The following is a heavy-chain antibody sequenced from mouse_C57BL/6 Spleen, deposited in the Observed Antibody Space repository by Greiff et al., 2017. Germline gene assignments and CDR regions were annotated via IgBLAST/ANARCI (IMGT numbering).Heavy chain of an antibody. CDR2: ISSGGDYI. Sequence: EVQLVESGEGLVKPGGSLKLSCAASGFTFSSYAMSWVRQTPEKRLEWVAYISSGGDYIYYADTVKGRFTISRDNARNTLYLQMSSLKSEDTAMYYCTIYDSNYYAMDYWGQGTSVTVSS. V-gene: IGHV5-9-1*02. J-gene: IGHJ4*01. CDR3: TIYDSNYYAMDY. CDR1: GFTFSSYA. D-gene: IGHD2-5*01.